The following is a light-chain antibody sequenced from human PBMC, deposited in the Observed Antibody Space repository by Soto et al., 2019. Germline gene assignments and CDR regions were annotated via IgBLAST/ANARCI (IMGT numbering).Light chain of an antibody. CDR2: GAS. CDR1: QSFSNN. J-gene: IGKJ1*01. CDR3: QQTYSTPWT. Sequence: DIQMTQSPSSLSASLGDRVTISCRASQSFSNNLNWYQQKAGKAPKLLIYGASSLQSGVPSRFSGSRSGTDFTLTISSLVPEDFATYYCQQTYSTPWTFGHGTKVEIK. V-gene: IGKV1-39*01.